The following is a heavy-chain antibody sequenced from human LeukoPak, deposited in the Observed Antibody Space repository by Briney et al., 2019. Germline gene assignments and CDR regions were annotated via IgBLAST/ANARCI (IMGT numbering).Heavy chain of an antibody. CDR1: GFTFSSYA. CDR2: ISYDGSNK. CDR3: VRQGEWGIAVAGFDY. J-gene: IGHJ4*02. Sequence: GGSLRLSCAASGFTFSSYAMHWVRQAPGKGLEWVAVISYDGSNKYYADSVKGRFTISRDNSKNTLYLQMNSLRAEDTAVYYCVRQGEWGIAVAGFDYWGQGTLVTVSS. D-gene: IGHD6-19*01. V-gene: IGHV3-30-3*01.